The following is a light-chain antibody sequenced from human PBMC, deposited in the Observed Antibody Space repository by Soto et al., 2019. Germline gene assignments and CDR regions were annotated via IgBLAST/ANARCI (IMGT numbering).Light chain of an antibody. CDR3: QQYNKWPTWT. V-gene: IGKV3-15*01. CDR1: QSINNN. CDR2: GAS. Sequence: EIVMTQSPATLSVSPGERVTLSCRASQSINNNLAWFQQKPGLAPRLLLYGASTRASGVPVRFSGSGSGTEFTLTISSLQSEDFGVFFCQQYNKWPTWTFGKGPKVEVK. J-gene: IGKJ1*01.